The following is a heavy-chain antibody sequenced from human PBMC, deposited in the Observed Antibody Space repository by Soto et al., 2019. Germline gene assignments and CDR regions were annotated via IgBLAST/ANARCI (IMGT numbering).Heavy chain of an antibody. CDR3: AKTYSSSYFFLDV. D-gene: IGHD4-4*01. CDR2: INHSGST. V-gene: IGHV4-34*01. Sequence: PSETLSLTCAVYGGSFSGYYWSWIRQPPSKGLEWIGEINHSGSTNYNPSLKSRVTVSVDTSKNQFSLKLSSVTAADTAVYYCAKTYSSSYFFLDVWGKGTTVTVSS. CDR1: GGSFSGYY. J-gene: IGHJ6*03.